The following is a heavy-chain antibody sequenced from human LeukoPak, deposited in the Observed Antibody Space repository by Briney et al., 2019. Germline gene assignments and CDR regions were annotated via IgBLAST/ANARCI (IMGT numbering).Heavy chain of an antibody. CDR1: GGSINSVFYY. D-gene: IGHD1-26*01. J-gene: IGHJ4*02. CDR3: ARDYSGSYRGFDY. V-gene: IGHV4-61*02. CDR2: IYTGGST. Sequence: PSGTPSPPFTVSGGSINSVFYYWRWVRRPAGEGLGWIGRIYTGGSTNYNPSLKGRVTILVDTSKNRFSLRLNSVTAADTAVYYCARDYSGSYRGFDYWGQGTLVTVSS.